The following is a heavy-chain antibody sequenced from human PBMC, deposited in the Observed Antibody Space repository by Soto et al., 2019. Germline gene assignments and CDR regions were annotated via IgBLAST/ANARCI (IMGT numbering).Heavy chain of an antibody. D-gene: IGHD3-10*01. CDR3: ARDFYYHGAGTMGGYFAY. V-gene: IGHV3-66*01. CDR2: IYSGGST. J-gene: IGHJ4*02. CDR1: GITVSSNY. Sequence: EVQLVESGGGLVLPGGSLRLSCAASGITVSSNYMSWVRQAPGKGLEWVSVIYSGGSTYYADSVKGRFTISRDNSKNTLYVQINSLRPEDTSLYYCARDFYYHGAGTMGGYFAYWGQGTRVTFSS.